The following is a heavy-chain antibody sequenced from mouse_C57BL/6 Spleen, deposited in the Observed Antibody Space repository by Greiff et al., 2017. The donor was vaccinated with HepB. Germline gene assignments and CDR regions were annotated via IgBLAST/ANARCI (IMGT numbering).Heavy chain of an antibody. V-gene: IGHV1-54*01. D-gene: IGHD1-3*01. CDR1: GYAFTNYL. CDR3: ARESGQQGFAY. Sequence: VQLQESGAELVRPGTSVKVSCKASGYAFTNYLIEWVKQRPGQGLEWIGVINPGSGGTNYNEKFKGKATLTADKSSSTAYMQLSSLTSEDSAVYFCARESGQQGFAYWGQGTLVTVSA. J-gene: IGHJ3*01. CDR2: INPGSGGT.